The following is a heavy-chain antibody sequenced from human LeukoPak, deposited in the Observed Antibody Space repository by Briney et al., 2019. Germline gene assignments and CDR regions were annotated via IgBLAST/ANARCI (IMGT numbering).Heavy chain of an antibody. CDR3: ARGGDSSGYYRY. V-gene: IGHV4-31*03. CDR2: IYYSGST. D-gene: IGHD3-22*01. Sequence: AQTLSLTCTVSGGSISSGGYYWSWIRQHPGKGLEWIGYIYYSGSTYYNPSLKSRVTISVDTSKNQFSLKLSSVTAADTAVYYCARGGDSSGYYRYWGQGTLVTVSS. CDR1: GGSISSGGYY. J-gene: IGHJ4*02.